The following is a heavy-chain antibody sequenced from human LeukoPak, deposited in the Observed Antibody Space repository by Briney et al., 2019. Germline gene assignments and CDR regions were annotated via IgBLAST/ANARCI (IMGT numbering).Heavy chain of an antibody. CDR3: ARESLYYDYVWGSYRSGAFDI. V-gene: IGHV3-7*01. D-gene: IGHD3-16*02. J-gene: IGHJ3*02. Sequence: GGSLRLSCTTSGFNFRAYWMGWVRQAPGKGLEWVANIKQDGSEKYYVDSVKGRFTISRDNAKNSLYLQMNSLRAEDTALYYCARESLYYDYVWGSYRSGAFDIWGQGTMVTVSS. CDR2: IKQDGSEK. CDR1: GFNFRAYW.